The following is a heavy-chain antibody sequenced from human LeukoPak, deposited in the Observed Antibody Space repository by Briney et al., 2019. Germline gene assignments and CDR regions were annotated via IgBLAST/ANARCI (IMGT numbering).Heavy chain of an antibody. D-gene: IGHD2/OR15-2a*01. Sequence: GSLRLSCAASGFTFSSSWMHWVRQAPGKGLVWVSRITRDGSSTTYADSVKGRFTTSRDNAKNTLHLQMDSLRDDDTAVYYCARDPGCESWSPFWGGMDVWGNGTTVIVSS. V-gene: IGHV3-74*01. CDR2: ITRDGSST. J-gene: IGHJ6*04. CDR3: ARDPGCESWSPFWGGMDV. CDR1: GFTFSSSW.